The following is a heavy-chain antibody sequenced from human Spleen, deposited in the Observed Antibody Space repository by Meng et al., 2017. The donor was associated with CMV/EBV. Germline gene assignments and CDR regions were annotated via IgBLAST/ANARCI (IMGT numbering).Heavy chain of an antibody. CDR1: GFVFSEYS. CDR2: IRISGTTI. Sequence: CADSGFVFSEYSLSEIRQASGKGLGWISHIRISGTTIYYADSVKGRFTISRDNAKNTLYLQMNSLKAEDTAVYYCTRGITFSDPYFGYWGQGTLVTVSS. V-gene: IGHV3-11*01. J-gene: IGHJ4*02. CDR3: TRGITFSDPYFGY. D-gene: IGHD3-16*01.